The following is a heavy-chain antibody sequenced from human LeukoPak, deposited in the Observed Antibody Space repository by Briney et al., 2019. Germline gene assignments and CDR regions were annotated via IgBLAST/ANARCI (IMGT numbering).Heavy chain of an antibody. CDR3: VKDRCDRATCPEV. Sequence: QSGGSLRLSCAASGFTFSTHAMSWVRQAPGEGLQWVSGISNSGDSTYYLDSVKGRFTISRDNSKNTLHLQMSSLRAEDTALYYCVKDRCDRATCPEVWGQGTLVTVSS. V-gene: IGHV3-23*01. CDR2: ISNSGDST. CDR1: GFTFSTHA. D-gene: IGHD1-14*01. J-gene: IGHJ4*02.